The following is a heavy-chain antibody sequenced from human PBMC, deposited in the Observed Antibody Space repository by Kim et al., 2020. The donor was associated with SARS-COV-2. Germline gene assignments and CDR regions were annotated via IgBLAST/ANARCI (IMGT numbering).Heavy chain of an antibody. CDR2: ISGNSGSI. CDR3: AKDIRWELLNDAFDI. Sequence: GGSLRLSCAASGFTFDDYAMHWVRQAPGKGLEWVSGISGNSGSIGYADSVKGRFTISRDNAKNSLYLQMNSLRAEDTALYYCAKDIRWELLNDAFDIWGQGTMVTVSS. V-gene: IGHV3-9*01. J-gene: IGHJ3*02. D-gene: IGHD1-26*01. CDR1: GFTFDDYA.